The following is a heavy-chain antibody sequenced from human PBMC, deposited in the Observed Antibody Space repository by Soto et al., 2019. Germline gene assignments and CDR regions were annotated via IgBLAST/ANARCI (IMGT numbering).Heavy chain of an antibody. Sequence: GASVKVSCKASGYTFTSYDINWVRQATGQGLEWMGWMNPNSGNTGYAQKFQGRVTMTRNTSISTAYMELSSLRSEDTAVYYCAREVQDPLNDYGDSDAFDIWGQGTMVTV. V-gene: IGHV1-8*01. J-gene: IGHJ3*02. CDR3: AREVQDPLNDYGDSDAFDI. CDR1: GYTFTSYD. CDR2: MNPNSGNT. D-gene: IGHD4-17*01.